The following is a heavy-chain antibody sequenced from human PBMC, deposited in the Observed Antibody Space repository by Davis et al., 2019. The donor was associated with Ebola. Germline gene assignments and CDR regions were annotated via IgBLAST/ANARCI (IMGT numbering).Heavy chain of an antibody. J-gene: IGHJ3*02. V-gene: IGHV3-30*02. Sequence: PGGSLRLSCAASGFTFSSYVMHWVRQAPGKGLEWVAFIQYDGNDKYYADSVKGRFTISRDNSKNTLYLQMNSLRDEDTAVYYCARERAAVAGDAFDIWGPGTMVTVSS. CDR1: GFTFSSYV. CDR2: IQYDGNDK. CDR3: ARERAAVAGDAFDI. D-gene: IGHD6-19*01.